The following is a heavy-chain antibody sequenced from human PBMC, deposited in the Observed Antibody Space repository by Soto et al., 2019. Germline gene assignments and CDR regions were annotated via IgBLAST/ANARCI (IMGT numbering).Heavy chain of an antibody. CDR1: GCTFSSYA. J-gene: IGHJ6*04. Sequence: GGSLRLSCAASGCTFSSYAMSWVRQAPGKGLEWVSAISGSGGSTYYADSVKGRFTISRDNSKNTLYLQMNSLRAEDTAVYYCAKEVYYDILTGYYRRPMDVWGKGTTVTVSS. V-gene: IGHV3-23*01. CDR2: ISGSGGST. D-gene: IGHD3-9*01. CDR3: AKEVYYDILTGYYRRPMDV.